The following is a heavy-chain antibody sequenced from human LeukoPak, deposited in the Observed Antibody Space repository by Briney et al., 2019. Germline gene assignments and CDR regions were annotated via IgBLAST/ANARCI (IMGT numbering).Heavy chain of an antibody. D-gene: IGHD6-13*01. CDR3: ATANSWGSSLVFGY. Sequence: ASVKVSCKASGFTFTGYYMHWVRQAPGQGLEWMGWINPNSGGTNYAQKFQGRVTMTRDTSISTAYMELSRLRSDDTAVYYCATANSWGSSLVFGYWGQGTLVTVSS. J-gene: IGHJ4*02. V-gene: IGHV1-2*02. CDR1: GFTFTGYY. CDR2: INPNSGGT.